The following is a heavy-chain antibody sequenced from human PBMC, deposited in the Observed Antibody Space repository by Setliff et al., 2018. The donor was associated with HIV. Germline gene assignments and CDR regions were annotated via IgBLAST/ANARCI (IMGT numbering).Heavy chain of an antibody. CDR3: ATTGQLAYYFYYMDV. J-gene: IGHJ6*03. CDR1: GFTFSLYP. D-gene: IGHD4-17*01. Sequence: SGESLRLSCAASGFTFSLYPMHWIRQAPGKGLEWVALISHDGSHKYHADSVQGRFTISRDNSKNMLFLQMNNLRTGDTAVYYCATTGQLAYYFYYMDVWGKGTTVT. V-gene: IGHV3-30*04. CDR2: ISHDGSHK.